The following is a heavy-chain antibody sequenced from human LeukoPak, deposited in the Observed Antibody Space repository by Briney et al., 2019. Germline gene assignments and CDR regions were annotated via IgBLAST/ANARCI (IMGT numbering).Heavy chain of an antibody. D-gene: IGHD6-13*01. J-gene: IGHJ4*02. CDR1: GFTFSNYN. CDR3: AKDPMSSSPYYFDY. V-gene: IGHV3-21*01. CDR2: ITSSSTYI. Sequence: PGGSLRLSCAASGFTFSNYNMNWVRQAPGKGLEWVSSITSSSTYIYYADSVKGRFTISRDNSKNTLYLQMNSLRAEDTAVYYCAKDPMSSSPYYFDYWGQGTLVTVSS.